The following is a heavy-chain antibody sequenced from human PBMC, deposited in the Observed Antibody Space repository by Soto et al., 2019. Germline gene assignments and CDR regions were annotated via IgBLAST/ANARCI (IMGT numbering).Heavy chain of an antibody. D-gene: IGHD3-10*01. CDR2: TIPMLGMA. CDR1: GDTFSRYT. CDR3: ATSYGSGSAHFDS. J-gene: IGHJ4*02. Sequence: QVQLVQSGAEVKKPGSSVKVSCTASGDTFSRYTISWVRQVPGQGPEWMGRTIPMLGMADYAQKFQGRVTINADKSTSTAYMVLRSLRSEDTAIYYCATSYGSGSAHFDSWGQGTMVTVSS. V-gene: IGHV1-69*02.